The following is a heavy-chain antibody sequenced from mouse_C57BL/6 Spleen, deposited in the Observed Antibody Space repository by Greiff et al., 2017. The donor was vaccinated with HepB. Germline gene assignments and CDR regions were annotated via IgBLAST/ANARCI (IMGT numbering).Heavy chain of an antibody. J-gene: IGHJ3*01. CDR3: ARKGGYDSFAY. CDR2: INPYNGDT. CDR1: GYSFTGYF. Sequence: EVQLKQSGPELVKPGDSVKISCKASGYSFTGYFMNWVMQSHGKSLEWIGRINPYNGDTFYNQKFKGKATLTVDKSSSTAHMELRSLTSEDSAVYYCARKGGYDSFAYWGQGTLVTVSA. V-gene: IGHV1-20*01. D-gene: IGHD2-2*01.